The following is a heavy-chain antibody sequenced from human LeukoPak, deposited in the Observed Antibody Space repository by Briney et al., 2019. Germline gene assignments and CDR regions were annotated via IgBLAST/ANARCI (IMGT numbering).Heavy chain of an antibody. Sequence: SETLSLTCTVSGGSISSYYWSWIRQPPGKGLEWIGYIYYSGSTNYNPSLKSRVTISVDMSKNQFSLKLSSVPAADTAVYYGARAPPLYCSSTSCYGGGHYFDYWGERTRVTVSS. CDR2: IYYSGST. V-gene: IGHV4-59*01. J-gene: IGHJ4*02. CDR1: GGSISSYY. D-gene: IGHD2-2*01. CDR3: ARAPPLYCSSTSCYGGGHYFDY.